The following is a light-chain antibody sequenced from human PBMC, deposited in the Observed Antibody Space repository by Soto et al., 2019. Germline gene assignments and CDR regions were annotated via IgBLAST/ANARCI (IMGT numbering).Light chain of an antibody. V-gene: IGKV3-20*01. CDR2: GAS. Sequence: EIVLTQSAATLSLSPGERATLSCRASQSVSSNYLAWYQQRPGQAPRLLIFGASYRATGIPDRFSGSGSGTDFTLTISRLEPEDFAVYDCQHYSSSPPEFTFGPGTKVDSK. CDR3: QHYSSSPPEFT. J-gene: IGKJ3*01. CDR1: QSVSSNY.